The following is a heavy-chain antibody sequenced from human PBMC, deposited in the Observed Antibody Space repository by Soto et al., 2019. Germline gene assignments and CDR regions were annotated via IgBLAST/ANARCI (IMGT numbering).Heavy chain of an antibody. CDR1: EFTFSDYA. V-gene: IGHV3-30*18. D-gene: IGHD6-19*01. CDR2: VSHDGRNT. Sequence: VQLVESGGGVAQPGRSLRLSCAASEFTFSDYAMHWVRQAPAKGLEWVAVVSHDGRNTHYADSVKGRFTISTDTSKNSGSPEMTSLRAEDTAVYYCAKGGRQWLVTSDFNYWGQGALVTVSS. J-gene: IGHJ4*02. CDR3: AKGGRQWLVTSDFNY.